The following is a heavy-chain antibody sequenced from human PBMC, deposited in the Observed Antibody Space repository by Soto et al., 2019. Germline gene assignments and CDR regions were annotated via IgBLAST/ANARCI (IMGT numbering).Heavy chain of an antibody. J-gene: IGHJ6*02. CDR2: IWYDGSNK. V-gene: IGHV3-33*01. Sequence: GGSLRLSCAASGFTFSSCGMHWVRQAPGKGLEWVAVIWYDGSNKYYADSVKGRFTISRDNSKNTLYLQMNSLRAEDTAVYYCARGSFGYYYYGMDVWGQGTTVTVSS. CDR3: ARGSFGYYYYGMDV. CDR1: GFTFSSCG. D-gene: IGHD3-10*01.